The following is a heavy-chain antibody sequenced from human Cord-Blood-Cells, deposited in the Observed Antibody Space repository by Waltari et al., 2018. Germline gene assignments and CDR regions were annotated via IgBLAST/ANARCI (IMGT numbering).Heavy chain of an antibody. J-gene: IGHJ4*02. Sequence: QVQLVESGGGVVQPGRSLRLSCAASGSTFSRYAMPWVRQTPGKGLEWVAVISYDGSNKYYADSVKGRFTISRDNSKNTLYLQMNSLRAEDTAVYYCARDGIAAAGFDYWGQGTLVTVSS. CDR1: GSTFSRYA. CDR2: ISYDGSNK. CDR3: ARDGIAAAGFDY. D-gene: IGHD6-13*01. V-gene: IGHV3-30*04.